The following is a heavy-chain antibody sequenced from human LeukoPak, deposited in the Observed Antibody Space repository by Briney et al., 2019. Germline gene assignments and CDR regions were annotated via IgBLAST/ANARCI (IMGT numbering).Heavy chain of an antibody. D-gene: IGHD2-8*01. V-gene: IGHV3-48*01. Sequence: GGSLRLFCAASGFTFSDYSMNWVRQAPGKGLEWVSWITGSSDTIFYADSVKGRFTISRDNSKNTLYLQMNSLRAEDTAVYYCARDLGYYDAFDIWGQGTMVTVSS. CDR2: ITGSSDTI. CDR1: GFTFSDYS. CDR3: ARDLGYYDAFDI. J-gene: IGHJ3*02.